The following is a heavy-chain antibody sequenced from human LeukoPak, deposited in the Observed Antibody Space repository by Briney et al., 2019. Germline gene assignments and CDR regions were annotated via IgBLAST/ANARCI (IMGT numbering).Heavy chain of an antibody. Sequence: GGSLRLSCAASGFTFSSYGMHWVRQAPGKGLEWVAFIRYDGSNKYYADSVKGRFTISRDNSKNTLYLQMNSLRADDTAVYYCARAPSVGATLFDYWGQGTLVTVSS. D-gene: IGHD1-26*01. CDR3: ARAPSVGATLFDY. V-gene: IGHV3-30*02. CDR1: GFTFSSYG. CDR2: IRYDGSNK. J-gene: IGHJ4*02.